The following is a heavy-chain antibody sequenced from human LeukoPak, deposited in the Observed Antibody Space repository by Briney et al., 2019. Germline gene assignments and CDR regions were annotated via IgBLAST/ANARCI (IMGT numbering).Heavy chain of an antibody. CDR2: IKSDGSST. J-gene: IGHJ2*01. D-gene: IGHD6-13*01. CDR3: TRGEDSSDWSSPRYFDL. CDR1: GFTFSSYW. Sequence: GGSLRLSCAASGFTFSSYWMHWVRQAPGKGLMWVSRIKSDGSSTSYADSVKGRFTISRDNAKNTLYLQMNSLKTEDTAVYYCTRGEDSSDWSSPRYFDLWGRGTLVTVSS. V-gene: IGHV3-74*01.